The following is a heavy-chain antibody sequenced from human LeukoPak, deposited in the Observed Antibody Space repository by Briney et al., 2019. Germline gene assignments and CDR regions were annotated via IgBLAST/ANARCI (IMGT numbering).Heavy chain of an antibody. Sequence: SETLSLTCSVSGGSINSYYWSWIRQPPGKGLEWIGNIYYTGSTNYNPSLQSRVTMSVDTSKNQFSLKLSSVTAADTAVYYCARAEYSGYDYWFDPWGQGTLVTVSS. V-gene: IGHV4-59*08. J-gene: IGHJ5*02. D-gene: IGHD5-12*01. CDR3: ARAEYSGYDYWFDP. CDR2: IYYTGST. CDR1: GGSINSYY.